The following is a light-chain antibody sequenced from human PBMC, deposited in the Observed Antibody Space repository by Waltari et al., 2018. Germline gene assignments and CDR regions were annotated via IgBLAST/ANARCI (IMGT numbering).Light chain of an antibody. CDR3: QQYVGYSGT. Sequence: IQMNQSHSTLSASVGDRVTVTCRASQNISMSLAWYQQKQGKAPKLLIYEASTLQIGVPSRFTGSGSGTEFTLTVSSLQPDDFATYYCQQYVGYSGTFGQGTRVEIK. V-gene: IGKV1-5*03. CDR1: QNISMS. CDR2: EAS. J-gene: IGKJ1*01.